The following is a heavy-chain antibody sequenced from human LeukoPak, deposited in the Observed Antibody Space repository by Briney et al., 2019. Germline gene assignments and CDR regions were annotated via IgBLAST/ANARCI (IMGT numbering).Heavy chain of an antibody. CDR1: SGSISSYY. Sequence: SETLSLTCTVSSGSISSYYWSWIRQPPGKGLEWIGYIYYSGSTNYNPSLKSRVTMSVDTSKKQFSLNLSSVTAADTAVYFCARHSSVVRFDDWGQGTLVTVSS. CDR2: IYYSGST. CDR3: ARHSSVVRFDD. V-gene: IGHV4-59*08. J-gene: IGHJ4*02. D-gene: IGHD3-10*01.